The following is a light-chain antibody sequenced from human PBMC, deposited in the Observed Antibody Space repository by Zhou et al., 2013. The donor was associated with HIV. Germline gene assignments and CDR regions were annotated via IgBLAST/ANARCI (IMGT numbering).Light chain of an antibody. CDR1: QSVISSY. V-gene: IGKV3-20*01. J-gene: IGKJ5*01. CDR2: GAS. CDR3: QQYGHSPLT. Sequence: EIVLTQSPGTLSLSPGERVTLSCRASQSVISSYLAWHQQKPGQAPRVLIYGASSRATGVPDRFSGSGSGTDFTLTISRLEPEDFAVYYCQQYGHSPLTFGQGTRLEI.